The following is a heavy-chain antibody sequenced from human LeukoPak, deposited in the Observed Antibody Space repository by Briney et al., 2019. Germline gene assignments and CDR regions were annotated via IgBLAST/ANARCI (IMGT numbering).Heavy chain of an antibody. J-gene: IGHJ6*03. CDR1: GGSISSYY. Sequence: SETLSLTCTVSGGSISSYYWSWIRQPPGKGLEWIGYIYYSGSTNYNPSLKSRVTISVDTSKNQFSLQLSSVTAADTAVYYCARGSYYDFWSGYGKGSDYYYYMDVWGKGTTVTVSS. CDR2: IYYSGST. D-gene: IGHD3-3*01. CDR3: ARGSYYDFWSGYGKGSDYYYYMDV. V-gene: IGHV4-59*01.